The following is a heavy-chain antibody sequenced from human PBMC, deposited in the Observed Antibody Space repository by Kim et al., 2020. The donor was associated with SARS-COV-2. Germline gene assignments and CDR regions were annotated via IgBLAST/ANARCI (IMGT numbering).Heavy chain of an antibody. V-gene: IGHV2-5*02. CDR1: GFSLSTSGVG. J-gene: IGHJ6*02. D-gene: IGHD5-12*01. CDR2: IYWDDDK. Sequence: SGPTLVNPTQTLTLTCTFSGFSLSTSGVGVGWIRQPPGKALEWLALIYWDDDKRYSPSLKSRLTITKDTSKNQVVLTMTNMDPVDTATYYCARLGVATIIGSPPGQQLARNYYYYYGMDVWGQGTTVTVSS. CDR3: ARLGVATIIGSPPGQQLARNYYYYYGMDV.